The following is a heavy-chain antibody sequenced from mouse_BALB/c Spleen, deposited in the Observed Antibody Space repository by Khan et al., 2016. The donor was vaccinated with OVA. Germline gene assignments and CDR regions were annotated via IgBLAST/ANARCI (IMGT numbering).Heavy chain of an antibody. D-gene: IGHD1-1*01. V-gene: IGHV1S127*01. J-gene: IGHJ2*01. CDR3: ARYGGGYYFDY. CDR1: GYTFTNYW. Sequence: QVQLQQSGPELVRPGASVTMSCKASGYTFTNYWMHWVKQRPGQGLEWIGMIDPSNSQTRSDQKFRDKATLNVDKSSNTAYMQLSSLTSEDSAVYDCARYGGGYYFDYWGQGTTLTVSS. CDR2: IDPSNSQT.